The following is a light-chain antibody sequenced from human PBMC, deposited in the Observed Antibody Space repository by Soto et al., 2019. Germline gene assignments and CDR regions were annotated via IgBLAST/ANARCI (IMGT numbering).Light chain of an antibody. CDR1: SSDVGGYDY. V-gene: IGLV2-11*01. CDR3: CSYTRTYTWV. J-gene: IGLJ3*02. Sequence: QSALTQPHSVSGSPGQSVTISCTGSSSDVGGYDYVSWYLQHPGKAPKLILYDVTKRPSGVPDRFSGAKSGNTASLTISGLQAEDEGDYYCCSYTRTYTWVFGGGTKLTVL. CDR2: DVT.